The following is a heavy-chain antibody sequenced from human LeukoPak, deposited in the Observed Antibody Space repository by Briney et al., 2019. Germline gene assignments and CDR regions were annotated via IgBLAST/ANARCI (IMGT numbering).Heavy chain of an antibody. CDR2: ISAYNGNT. CDR1: GYTFTSYG. CDR3: ARERWDYGDYTNYFDY. D-gene: IGHD4-17*01. Sequence: ASVKVSCKASGYTFTSYGISWVRQAPGQGLEWMGWISAYNGNTNYAQKLQGGVTMTTDTSTSTAYMELRSLRSDDTAVYYCARERWDYGDYTNYFDYWGQGTLVTVSS. V-gene: IGHV1-18*01. J-gene: IGHJ4*02.